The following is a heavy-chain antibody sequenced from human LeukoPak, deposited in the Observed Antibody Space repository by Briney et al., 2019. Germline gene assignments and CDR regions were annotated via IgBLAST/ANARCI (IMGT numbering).Heavy chain of an antibody. CDR2: INHSGST. CDR3: ARRRGGQLWLFTLLGQIDY. Sequence: SETLSLTCAVYGGSFRGYYWSWIRQPPGKGLEWIGEINHSGSTNYNPSLKSRVTISVDTSKNQFSLKLSSVTAADTAVYYCARRRGGQLWLFTLLGQIDYWGQGTLVTVSS. V-gene: IGHV4-34*01. J-gene: IGHJ4*02. CDR1: GGSFRGYY. D-gene: IGHD5-18*01.